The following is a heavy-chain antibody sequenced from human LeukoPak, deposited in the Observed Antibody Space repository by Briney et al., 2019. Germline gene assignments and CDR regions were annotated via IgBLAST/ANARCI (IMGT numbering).Heavy chain of an antibody. J-gene: IGHJ3*02. Sequence: SETLSLTCTVSGGSISSYYWSWIRQPPGKGLEWIGYIYYSGSTNYNPSLKSRVTISVDTSKNQFSLNLRSVTAADTAVYYCARGSVSGYDCHAFDIWGQGTMVTVSS. CDR3: ARGSVSGYDCHAFDI. V-gene: IGHV4-59*01. CDR2: IYYSGST. D-gene: IGHD5-12*01. CDR1: GGSISSYY.